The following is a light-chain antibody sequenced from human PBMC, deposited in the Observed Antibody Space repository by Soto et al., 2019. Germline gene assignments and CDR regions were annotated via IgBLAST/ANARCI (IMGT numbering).Light chain of an antibody. J-gene: IGLJ1*01. CDR3: LSYAKV. CDR1: NSGVVNYEY. V-gene: IGLV2-23*01. Sequence: LSQPASVSGSPGQSITISCTGINSGVVNYEYVSWYQQFPDKAPKLIIYEGRERPSGVSDRFSGPKSDNAASLTISALQTEDEAEYFSLSYAKVFGTGTKVTVL. CDR2: EGR.